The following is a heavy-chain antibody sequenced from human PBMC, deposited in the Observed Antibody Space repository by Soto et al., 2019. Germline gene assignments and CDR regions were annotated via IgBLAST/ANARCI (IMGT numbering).Heavy chain of an antibody. Sequence: QVQLQESGPGLVKPSGTLSLTCAVPSGSISSSNWWWWVRQPPGTALEWIGEIYRSGSTHYNPSLKSRVTISVDTSKNRFPLKLSSVTAADTAVYYCARFTAIRGVSFDPWGQGTLVTVSS. J-gene: IGHJ5*02. CDR1: SGSISSSNW. V-gene: IGHV4-4*02. CDR2: IYRSGST. CDR3: ARFTAIRGVSFDP. D-gene: IGHD3-10*01.